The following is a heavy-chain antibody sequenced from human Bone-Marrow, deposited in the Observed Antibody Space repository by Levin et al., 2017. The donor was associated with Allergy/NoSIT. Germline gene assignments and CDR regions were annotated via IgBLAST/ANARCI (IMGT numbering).Heavy chain of an antibody. V-gene: IGHV1-8*01. D-gene: IGHD2-15*01. Sequence: ASVKVSCKASGFTFSNYDFNFVRQATGQGLEWMGWINPNSGNTGYAQKFQGRLTMTRNPSITTVYMELNNLRSEDTAVYYCARVGFCSGDSCYFHDLWGQGTQVIVSS. CDR1: GFTFSNYD. CDR2: INPNSGNT. CDR3: ARVGFCSGDSCYFHDL. J-gene: IGHJ4*02.